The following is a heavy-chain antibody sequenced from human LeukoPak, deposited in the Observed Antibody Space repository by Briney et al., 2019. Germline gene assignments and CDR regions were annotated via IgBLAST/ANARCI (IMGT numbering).Heavy chain of an antibody. CDR1: GFTFSSYA. D-gene: IGHD5-12*01. CDR3: ARTGAYSGYDQFDY. Sequence: GGSLRLSRAASGFTFSSYAMHWVRQAPGKGLEWVAVISYDGSNKYYADSVKGRFTISRDNSKNTLYLQMNSLRAEDTAVYYCARTGAYSGYDQFDYWGQGTLVTVSS. J-gene: IGHJ4*02. V-gene: IGHV3-30*04. CDR2: ISYDGSNK.